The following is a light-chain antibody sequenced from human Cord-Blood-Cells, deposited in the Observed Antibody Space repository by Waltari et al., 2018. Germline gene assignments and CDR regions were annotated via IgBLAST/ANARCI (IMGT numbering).Light chain of an antibody. Sequence: QSALTQPPSASGSPGQSVTLPCTGTSSDVGGYNYVSWYQQHPGNAPKLMIYEVSQRPSGVPDRFSGSKSGNTASLTVSGLQAEDEADYYCSSYAGSNNWVFGGGTKLTVL. J-gene: IGLJ3*02. CDR3: SSYAGSNNWV. V-gene: IGLV2-8*01. CDR1: SSDVGGYNY. CDR2: EVS.